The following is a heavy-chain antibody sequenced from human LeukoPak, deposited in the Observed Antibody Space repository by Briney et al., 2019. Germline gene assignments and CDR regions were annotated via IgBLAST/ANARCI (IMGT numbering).Heavy chain of an antibody. J-gene: IGHJ4*02. CDR1: GFTFSSYW. Sequence: GGSLRLSCAASGFTFSSYWMHWVRQAPGKGLLWVSRINSDGSSTSYADSVKGRLTISRDNAKNTLYLQMNSLRDEDTAVYYCAKGGRNVIDYWGQGTLVTVSS. D-gene: IGHD1-26*01. CDR3: AKGGRNVIDY. V-gene: IGHV3-74*01. CDR2: INSDGSST.